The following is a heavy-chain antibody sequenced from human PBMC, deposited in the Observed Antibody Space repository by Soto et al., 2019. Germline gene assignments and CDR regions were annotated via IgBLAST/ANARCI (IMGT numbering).Heavy chain of an antibody. V-gene: IGHV1-18*03. CDR1: GYTFTSYG. J-gene: IGHJ4*02. CDR3: ARDRTRIAAAGRFDY. Sequence: ASVKVSCKASGYTFTSYGISWVRQAPGQGLEWMGWISAYNGNTNYAQKLQGRVTMTTDTSTSTAYMELRSLRSDDMAVYYCARDRTRIAAAGRFDYWGQGTLVTVSS. CDR2: ISAYNGNT. D-gene: IGHD6-13*01.